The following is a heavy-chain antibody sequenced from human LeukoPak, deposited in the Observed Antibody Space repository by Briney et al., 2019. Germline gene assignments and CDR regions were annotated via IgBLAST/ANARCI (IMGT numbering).Heavy chain of an antibody. Sequence: SETLSLTCTVSGGSISSGGYYWSWIHQHPGKGLEWIGYIYYSGSTYYNPSLKSRVTISVDTSKNQFSLKLSSVTAADTAVYYCARPLGYDILTGFDYWGQGTLVTVSS. CDR1: GGSISSGGYY. V-gene: IGHV4-31*03. CDR3: ARPLGYDILTGFDY. D-gene: IGHD3-9*01. CDR2: IYYSGST. J-gene: IGHJ4*02.